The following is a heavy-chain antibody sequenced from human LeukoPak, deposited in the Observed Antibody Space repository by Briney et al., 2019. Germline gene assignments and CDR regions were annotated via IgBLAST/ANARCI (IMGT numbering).Heavy chain of an antibody. CDR1: GGSITNTNY. CDR2: VNLQGST. J-gene: IGHJ4*02. CDR3: AREGGPYRPLDY. V-gene: IGHV4-4*02. Sequence: SSGTLSLTCGVSGGSITNTNYWTRVRQPPGKGLEWIGEVNLQGSTNYNPSLMGRVAISVDTSENHISLQLTSVTAADTAVYYCAREGGPYRPLDYSGQGTLVTVSS.